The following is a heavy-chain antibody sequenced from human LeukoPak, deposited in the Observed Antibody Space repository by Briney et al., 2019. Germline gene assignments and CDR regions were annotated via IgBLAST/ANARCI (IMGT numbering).Heavy chain of an antibody. D-gene: IGHD1-1*01. CDR2: LYSDGRT. V-gene: IGHV3-66*01. CDR1: GFTFSTNY. Sequence: GGSLRLSCAASGFTFSTNYMNWVRQTPGKGLEWLSVLYSDGRTFYADSVKGRFTISRDNAKNSLYLQMNSLRAEDTAVYYCARDSLLEPFDYWGQGTLVTVSS. J-gene: IGHJ4*02. CDR3: ARDSLLEPFDY.